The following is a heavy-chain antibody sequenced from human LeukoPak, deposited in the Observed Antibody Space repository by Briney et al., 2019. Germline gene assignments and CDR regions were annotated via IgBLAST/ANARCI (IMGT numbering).Heavy chain of an antibody. CDR2: INPNSGGT. V-gene: IGHV1-2*02. CDR3: ARDQTTMVRGVIPGY. Sequence: ASVKVSCKASGYTFTGYYMHWVRQAPGQGLEWMGWINPNSGGTNYAQKFQGRVTMTRDTSISTAYMELSRLRPDDTAVYYCARDQTTMVRGVIPGYWGQGTLVTVSS. J-gene: IGHJ4*02. CDR1: GYTFTGYY. D-gene: IGHD3-10*01.